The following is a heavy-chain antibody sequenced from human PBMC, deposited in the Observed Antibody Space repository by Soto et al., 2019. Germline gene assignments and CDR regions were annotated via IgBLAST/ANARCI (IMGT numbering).Heavy chain of an antibody. V-gene: IGHV3-66*01. CDR3: ARSRGYCTNGVCYVPYAFDI. CDR1: GFTVSSNY. CDR2: IYSGGST. Sequence: GGSLRLSCAASGFTVSSNYMSWVRQAPGKGLEWVSVIYSGGSTYYADSVKGRFTISRDNSKNTLYLQMNSLGAEDTAVYYCARSRGYCTNGVCYVPYAFDIWGQGTMVTVSS. J-gene: IGHJ3*02. D-gene: IGHD2-8*01.